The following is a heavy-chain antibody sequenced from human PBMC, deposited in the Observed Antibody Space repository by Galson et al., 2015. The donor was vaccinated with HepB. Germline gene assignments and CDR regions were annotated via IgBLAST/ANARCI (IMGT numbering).Heavy chain of an antibody. CDR3: ARAPQYSSSWYQFDY. CDR1: GGTFSSYA. CDR2: IIPIFGTA. J-gene: IGHJ4*02. V-gene: IGHV1-69*06. Sequence: SVKVSCKASGGTFSSYAISWVRQAPGQGLEWMGGIIPIFGTANYAQKFQGRVTITADKSTSTAYMELSSLRSEDTAVYYCARAPQYSSSWYQFDYWGQGTLVTVSS. D-gene: IGHD6-13*01.